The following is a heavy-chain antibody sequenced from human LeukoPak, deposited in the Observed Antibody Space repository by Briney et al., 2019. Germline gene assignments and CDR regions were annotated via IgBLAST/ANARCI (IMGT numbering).Heavy chain of an antibody. Sequence: GASVKVSCKASGGTFSSYAISWVRLAPGQGLEWMGGIIPIFGTANYAQKFQGRVTITTDESTSTAYMELSSLRSEDTAVYYCATVEMATTRGSWFDPWGQGTLVTVSS. CDR1: GGTFSSYA. CDR2: IIPIFGTA. J-gene: IGHJ5*02. V-gene: IGHV1-69*05. D-gene: IGHD5-24*01. CDR3: ATVEMATTRGSWFDP.